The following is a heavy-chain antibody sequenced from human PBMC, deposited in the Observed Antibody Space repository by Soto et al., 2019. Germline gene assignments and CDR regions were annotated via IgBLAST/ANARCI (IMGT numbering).Heavy chain of an antibody. CDR1: GGTFSSYA. CDR2: IIPIFGTA. V-gene: IGHV1-69*01. Sequence: QVQLVQSGAEVKKPGSSVKVSCKASGGTFSSYAISWVRQAPGQGLEWMGGIIPIFGTANYAQKFQGRVTITADESTSTAYMELSSLRSEDTAVYYCANSTMIVVVTPYYFDYWGQGTLVTVSS. CDR3: ANSTMIVVVTPYYFDY. D-gene: IGHD3-22*01. J-gene: IGHJ4*02.